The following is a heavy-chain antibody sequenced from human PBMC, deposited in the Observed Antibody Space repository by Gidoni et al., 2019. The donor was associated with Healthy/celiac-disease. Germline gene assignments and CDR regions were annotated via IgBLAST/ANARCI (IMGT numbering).Heavy chain of an antibody. Sequence: EVQLLESGGGLVQPGGSLRLSCAASGFPFSSYAMSWVRQAPGKGPEWVSAISGSGGSTYYADSVKGRFTISRDNSKNTLYLQMNSLRAEDTAVYYCAKTLLGFLEWLLPDYWGQGTLVTVSS. CDR2: ISGSGGST. J-gene: IGHJ4*02. D-gene: IGHD3-3*01. CDR3: AKTLLGFLEWLLPDY. V-gene: IGHV3-23*01. CDR1: GFPFSSYA.